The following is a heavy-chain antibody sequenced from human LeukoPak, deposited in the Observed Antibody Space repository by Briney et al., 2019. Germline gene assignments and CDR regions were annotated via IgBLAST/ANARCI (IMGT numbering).Heavy chain of an antibody. D-gene: IGHD4-23*01. J-gene: IGHJ4*02. V-gene: IGHV1-24*01. CDR2: FDPEDGET. CDR1: GYTLTELS. Sequence: ASVKVPCKVSGYTLTELSMHWVRQAPGKGLEWMGGFDPEDGETIYAQKFLGRVTMTEDTSTDTAYMDLNSLRSEDTAVYYCATLSTTVVSPGVYWGQGTLVTVSS. CDR3: ATLSTTVVSPGVY.